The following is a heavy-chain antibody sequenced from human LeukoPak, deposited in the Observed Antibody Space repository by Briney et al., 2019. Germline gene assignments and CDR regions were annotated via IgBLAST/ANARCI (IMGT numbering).Heavy chain of an antibody. CDR1: GFSFSGSA. Sequence: GGSLRLSCAASGFSFSGSAVHWVRQASGKGLEWVGLIRKKAFSYATAYATSVKGRFTVSRDDSRNTAYLQMSSLRTDDTARYYCTSGSYDSWGRGTLVIVSS. CDR3: TSGSYDS. V-gene: IGHV3-73*01. J-gene: IGHJ4*02. CDR2: IRKKAFSYAT. D-gene: IGHD3-22*01.